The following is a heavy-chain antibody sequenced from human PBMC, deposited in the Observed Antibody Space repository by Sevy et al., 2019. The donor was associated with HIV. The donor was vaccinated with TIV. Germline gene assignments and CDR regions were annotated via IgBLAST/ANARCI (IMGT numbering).Heavy chain of an antibody. D-gene: IGHD5-18*01. CDR3: ARRGDTTMIFFTFDI. CDR1: GGSLGSSSYN. J-gene: IGHJ3*02. CDR2: IYYTGST. V-gene: IGHV4-39*01. Sequence: SETLSLTCTVSGGSLGSSSYNWGWFRQPPGKGLEWIGSIYYTGSTYYNPSLKSRVTTSVDRSKNQISLKLTSVTPADTAVYSCARRGDTTMIFFTFDIWGQGTMVTVSS.